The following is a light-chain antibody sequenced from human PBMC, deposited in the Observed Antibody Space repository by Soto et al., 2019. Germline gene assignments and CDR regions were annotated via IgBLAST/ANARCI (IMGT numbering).Light chain of an antibody. CDR1: ESVSSN. J-gene: IGKJ1*01. CDR3: QQYNNWPWT. CDR2: GAS. Sequence: VMTQSPASLSVSPGERATLSCRASESVSSNLAWYQQKPGQGPRLLIYGASTRATGIPARFSGSRSGTEFTLTINSLQSEDFAVYYCQQYNNWPWTFGQGTKVEIK. V-gene: IGKV3-15*01.